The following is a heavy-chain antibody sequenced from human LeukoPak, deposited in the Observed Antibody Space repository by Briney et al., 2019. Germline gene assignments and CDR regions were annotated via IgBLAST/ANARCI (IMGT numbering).Heavy chain of an antibody. CDR3: ARENYGDYYLDS. J-gene: IGHJ4*02. D-gene: IGHD4-17*01. CDR1: GYTFTSYA. V-gene: IGHV1-3*01. Sequence: ASVKVSCKASGYTFTSYAMHWVRQAPGQRLEWMGWINAGNGNTKYSQKFQGRVTITRDTSASTAYMELSSLRAEDTAVYFCARENYGDYYLDSWGQGTLVTVSS. CDR2: INAGNGNT.